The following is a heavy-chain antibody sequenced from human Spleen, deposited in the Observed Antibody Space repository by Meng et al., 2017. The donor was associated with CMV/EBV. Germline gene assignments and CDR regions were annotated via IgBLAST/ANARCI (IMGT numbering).Heavy chain of an antibody. Sequence: NYSWNWIRRPPGKGLEWIGFIYYSGTTNYNPSLKSRVTISVDTSKNQFSLKLSSVTAADTAVYYCARAFCSGGSCFGLFNYYGMDVWGPGTTVTVSS. CDR1: NYS. J-gene: IGHJ6*02. D-gene: IGHD2-15*01. V-gene: IGHV4-59*01. CDR3: ARAFCSGGSCFGLFNYYGMDV. CDR2: IYYSGTT.